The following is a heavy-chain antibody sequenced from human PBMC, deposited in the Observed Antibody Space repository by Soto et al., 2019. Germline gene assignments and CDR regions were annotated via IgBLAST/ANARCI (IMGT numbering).Heavy chain of an antibody. Sequence: EVQLVESGGGLVQPGRSLRLSCAASGFTFDDYAMHWVRQAPGKGLEWVSGISWNSGSIGYADSVKGRFTISRDNAKNSLYLHMNSPRAEDTALYYCAEATHGSSGWIDWGQGTLVTVSS. J-gene: IGHJ4*02. CDR2: ISWNSGSI. CDR1: GFTFDDYA. CDR3: AEATHGSSGWID. D-gene: IGHD6-19*01. V-gene: IGHV3-9*01.